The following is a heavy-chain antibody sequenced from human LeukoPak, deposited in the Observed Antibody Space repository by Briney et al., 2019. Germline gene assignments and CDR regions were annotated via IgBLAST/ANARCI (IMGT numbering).Heavy chain of an antibody. CDR3: ARDSWAGYCSSTSCYDQYYGMDV. J-gene: IGHJ6*02. Sequence: SVKVSCKASGYTFTSYGISWVRQAPGQGLEWMGRIIPILGIANYAQKFQGSVTITADKSTSTAYMELSSLRSEDTAVYYCARDSWAGYCSSTSCYDQYYGMDVWGQGTTVTVSS. CDR2: IIPILGIA. D-gene: IGHD2-2*01. CDR1: GYTFTSYG. V-gene: IGHV1-69*04.